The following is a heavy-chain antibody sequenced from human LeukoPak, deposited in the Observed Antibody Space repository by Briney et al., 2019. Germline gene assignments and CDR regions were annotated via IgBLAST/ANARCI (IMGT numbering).Heavy chain of an antibody. V-gene: IGHV1-69*05. J-gene: IGHJ6*03. D-gene: IGHD1-1*01. CDR3: DSARMEDSYYYTDV. CDR2: IIPIFGTA. Sequence: SVTVSCKASGGTFSSYAISWVRQAPGQGLEWMGGIIPIFGTANYAQTFQGRVTITTDESTSTAYMELSRLSSRATAADYCDSARMEDSYYYTDVWGKGTTVTVSS. CDR1: GGTFSSYA.